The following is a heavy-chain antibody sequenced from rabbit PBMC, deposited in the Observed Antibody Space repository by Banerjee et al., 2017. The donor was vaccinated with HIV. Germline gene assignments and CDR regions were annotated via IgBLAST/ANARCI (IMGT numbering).Heavy chain of an antibody. J-gene: IGHJ4*01. V-gene: IGHV1S45*01. CDR3: ARDRANDGGCVFGL. CDR2: IYTGSSGST. Sequence: QEQLVESGGDLVQPEGSLTLTCEASGLDFSSSYWICWVRQAPGKGLEWIACIYTGSSGSTWYASWAKGRFTISKTSSTTVTLQMTSLTAADTATYFCARDRANDGGCVFGLWGPGTLVTVS. CDR1: GLDFSSSYW. D-gene: IGHD5-1*01.